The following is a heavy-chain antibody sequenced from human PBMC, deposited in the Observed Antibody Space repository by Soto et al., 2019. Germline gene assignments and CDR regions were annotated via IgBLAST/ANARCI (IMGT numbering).Heavy chain of an antibody. CDR2: IYYSGST. D-gene: IGHD2-2*01. V-gene: IGHV4-39*01. J-gene: IGHJ4*02. Sequence: QLQLQESGPGLVKPSETLSLTCTVSGGSISSSSYYWGWIRQPPGKGLEWIGSIYYSGSTYCNPSLKSRVTISVDTSKNQFSLKLSSVTAADTAVYYCARHPILRDIVVVPAADIDYWGQGTLVTVSS. CDR3: ARHPILRDIVVVPAADIDY. CDR1: GGSISSSSYY.